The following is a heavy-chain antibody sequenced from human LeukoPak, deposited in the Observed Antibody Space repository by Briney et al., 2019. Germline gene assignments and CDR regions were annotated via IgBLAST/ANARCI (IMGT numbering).Heavy chain of an antibody. Sequence: PSETLSLTCALYGRSFSGYYWSWIRQPPGKGLEWIGEINHSGSTNYNPALKSRVTISVDTSKNQFSLKLSSVTAADTAVYYCARTGNYDSSGYYYDAFDIWGQGTMVTVSS. J-gene: IGHJ3*02. CDR1: GRSFSGYY. V-gene: IGHV4-34*01. CDR2: INHSGST. D-gene: IGHD3-22*01. CDR3: ARTGNYDSSGYYYDAFDI.